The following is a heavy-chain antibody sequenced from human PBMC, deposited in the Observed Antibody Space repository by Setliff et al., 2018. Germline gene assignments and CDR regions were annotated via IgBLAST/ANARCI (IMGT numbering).Heavy chain of an antibody. CDR3: AREGVDTRSSTGYRYYMDV. D-gene: IGHD5-18*01. Sequence: GASVKVSCKASGGSFSSYGITWVRQAPGQGLEWMGGTIPMFGTTNYAQKFQGRVTIITDESTSTAYMELSSLRSVDTAVYFCAREGVDTRSSTGYRYYMDVWGKGTTVTVSS. V-gene: IGHV1-69*05. CDR1: GGSFSSYG. CDR2: TIPMFGTT. J-gene: IGHJ6*03.